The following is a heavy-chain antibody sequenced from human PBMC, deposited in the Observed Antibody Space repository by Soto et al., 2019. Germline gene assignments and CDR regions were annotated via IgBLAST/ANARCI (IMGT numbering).Heavy chain of an antibody. CDR2: MYNTGST. Sequence: QVQLQESGPGLVKPSETLSLTCTVSGGTISRYYWSWIRQPPGMGLEWIGYMYNTGSTVYNPSFKGRVTISVDTSKNQFSLKLNSVTAADTAVYYCARDLWGYCGTDCYPLDVWGQGTTVTVSS. CDR3: ARDLWGYCGTDCYPLDV. CDR1: GGTISRYY. D-gene: IGHD2-21*02. J-gene: IGHJ6*02. V-gene: IGHV4-59*01.